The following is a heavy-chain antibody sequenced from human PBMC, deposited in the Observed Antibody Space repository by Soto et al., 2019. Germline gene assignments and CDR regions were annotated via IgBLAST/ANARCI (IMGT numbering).Heavy chain of an antibody. V-gene: IGHV3-53*01. D-gene: IGHD3-9*01. CDR2: LYTGTDT. Sequence: PGGSLRLSCAASGFTVSSTYLTWVRQAPGKGLEWVAILYTGTDTVYADSVKGRFTISRDNSKTTLYLQMNSLRAEDTAVYYCAKDFGFDWLLPDYWGQGTLVTVPQ. CDR1: GFTVSSTY. J-gene: IGHJ4*02. CDR3: AKDFGFDWLLPDY.